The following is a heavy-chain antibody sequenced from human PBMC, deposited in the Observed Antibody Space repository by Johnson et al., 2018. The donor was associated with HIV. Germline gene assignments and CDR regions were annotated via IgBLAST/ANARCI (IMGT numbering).Heavy chain of an antibody. CDR1: GFTFDDYG. CDR3: ARDESGSSWAFDI. J-gene: IGHJ3*02. Sequence: VLLVESGGGVVRPGGSLRLSCAASGFTFDDYGMSWVRQAPGKGLEWVSGINWNGGSTGYADSVRGGFTVSRDNTKNSLYLQMNSLRAEDTALYYCARDESGSSWAFDIWGQGTMVTVSS. D-gene: IGHD6-13*01. CDR2: INWNGGST. V-gene: IGHV3-20*04.